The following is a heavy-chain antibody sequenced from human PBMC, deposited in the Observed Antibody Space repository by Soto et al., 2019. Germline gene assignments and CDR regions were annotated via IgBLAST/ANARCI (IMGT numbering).Heavy chain of an antibody. V-gene: IGHV3-7*05. D-gene: IGHD4-17*01. CDR1: GFTFSSYW. CDR2: INQDGSQK. CDR3: TNYVPGILGDY. Sequence: GGSLRLSCAASGFTFSSYWMSWVRQAPGKGLDWAANINQDGSQKYYVDSVRGRFTISRDNAENSLHLQMSSLRAEDTAIYYCTNYVPGILGDYWGQGALVTVSS. J-gene: IGHJ4*02.